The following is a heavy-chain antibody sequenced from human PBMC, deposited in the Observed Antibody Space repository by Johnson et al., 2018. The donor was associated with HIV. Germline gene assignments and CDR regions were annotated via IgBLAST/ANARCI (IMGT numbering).Heavy chain of an antibody. Sequence: QVQLVESGGGVVQPGRSLRLSCAVSGFTFSSFGMHWVRQAPGKGLAWMAVISYDGSNKYYEDSVKGRFTISRDNSKNTLYLQMNSLRAEDTAVYYCARVTLVLDIWGQGTMVTVSS. CDR1: GFTFSSFG. CDR3: ARVTLVLDI. J-gene: IGHJ3*02. V-gene: IGHV3-30*03. CDR2: ISYDGSNK. D-gene: IGHD4-23*01.